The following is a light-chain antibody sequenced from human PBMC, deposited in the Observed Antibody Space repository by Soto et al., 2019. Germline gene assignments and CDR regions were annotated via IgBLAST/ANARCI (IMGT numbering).Light chain of an antibody. CDR3: QQYKSYSA. V-gene: IGKV1-5*01. CDR1: QSISSW. J-gene: IGKJ1*01. CDR2: DAS. Sequence: DIQMNQSPTSLSASRGDRVNITCRASQSISSWLAWYQQKPGKAPKLLIYDASSLESGVPSRFSGSVSGTEFALTISSLQPDDFATYYCQQYKSYSAFGQGTKVDIK.